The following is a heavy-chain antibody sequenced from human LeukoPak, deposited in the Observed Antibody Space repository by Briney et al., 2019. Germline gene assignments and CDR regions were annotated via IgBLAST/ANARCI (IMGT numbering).Heavy chain of an antibody. J-gene: IGHJ3*02. CDR3: ARDASDYDDAFDI. V-gene: IGHV3-53*01. CDR1: GFTVSTNY. Sequence: GGSLRLSCAASGFTVSTNYMSWARQAPGKGLEWVSVIYSGGSTYYADSVKGRFTISRDNSKNTLYLKMNSLRAEDTAVYYCARDASDYDDAFDIWGQGTRVTVSS. D-gene: IGHD4-17*01. CDR2: IYSGGST.